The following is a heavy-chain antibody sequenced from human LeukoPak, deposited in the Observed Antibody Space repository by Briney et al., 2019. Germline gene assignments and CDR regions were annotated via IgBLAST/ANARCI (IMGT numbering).Heavy chain of an antibody. V-gene: IGHV3-21*01. CDR3: ARSVSISTYYDFWSGYYAANYFDY. D-gene: IGHD3-3*01. Sequence: GGSLRLSCAASGFTFSSYSMNWVRQAPGKGLEWVSSISSSSSYIYYADSVKGRFTISRDNAKNSLYLQMNSLRAEDTAVYYCARSVSISTYYDFWSGYYAANYFDYWGQGTLVTVPS. CDR2: ISSSSSYI. CDR1: GFTFSSYS. J-gene: IGHJ4*02.